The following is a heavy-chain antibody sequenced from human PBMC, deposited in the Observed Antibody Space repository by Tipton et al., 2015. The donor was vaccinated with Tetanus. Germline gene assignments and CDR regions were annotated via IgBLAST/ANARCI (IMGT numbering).Heavy chain of an antibody. CDR3: AGAEERDGSGTPTIHTWFGP. V-gene: IGHV4-31*03. CDR1: GGSISSGGYY. D-gene: IGHD3-10*01. Sequence: TLSLTCTVSGGSISSGGYYWSWIRQHPGKGLEWIGYIYYSGSTYYNPSLKSRVTISVDTSKNQLSLKLSSVPAADTAVYYCAGAEERDGSGTPTIHTWFGPWGQGTLVTVSS. J-gene: IGHJ5*02. CDR2: IYYSGST.